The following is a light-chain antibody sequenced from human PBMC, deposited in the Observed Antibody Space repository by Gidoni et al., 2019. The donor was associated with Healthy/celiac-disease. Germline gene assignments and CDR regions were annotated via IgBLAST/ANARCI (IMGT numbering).Light chain of an antibody. CDR1: QGLSSY. J-gene: IGKJ4*01. V-gene: IGKV1-27*01. CDR3: QRTYNAP. Sequence: DIQLTQSPSSLSASVGDRVTITCLVSQGLSSYLHWYRHKPGKVPKLLIYSASNVQSGVPSRFSDSGSGTDFALTISSLRTEYGATYYGQRTYNAPFGGGTKVEIK. CDR2: SAS.